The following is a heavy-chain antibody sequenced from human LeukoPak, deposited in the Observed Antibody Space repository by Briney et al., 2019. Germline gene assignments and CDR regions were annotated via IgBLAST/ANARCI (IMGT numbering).Heavy chain of an antibody. CDR1: GGSISSYY. CDR3: ARSGVAAAPDY. D-gene: IGHD6-13*01. CDR2: IYNSGST. V-gene: IGHV4-59*01. J-gene: IGHJ4*02. Sequence: SETLSLTCTVSGGSISSYYWSWTRQPPGKGLEWIGYIYNSGSTTYNPSLKSRVTISVDTSKNQFSLKLSSVTAADTAVYYCARSGVAAAPDYWGQGTLVTVSS.